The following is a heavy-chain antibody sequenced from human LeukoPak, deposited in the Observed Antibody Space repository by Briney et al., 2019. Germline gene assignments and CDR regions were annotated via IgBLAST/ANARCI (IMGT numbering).Heavy chain of an antibody. D-gene: IGHD3-10*01. CDR1: GFTFDDYG. Sequence: GGSLRLSCAASGFTFDDYGMSCVRQAPGKGLEWVSGINWNGGSTGYADSVKGRFTISRDNAKNSLYLQMNSLRAEDTALYYCARDGSRSIRGDYWGQGTLVTVSS. CDR2: INWNGGST. CDR3: ARDGSRSIRGDY. J-gene: IGHJ4*02. V-gene: IGHV3-20*04.